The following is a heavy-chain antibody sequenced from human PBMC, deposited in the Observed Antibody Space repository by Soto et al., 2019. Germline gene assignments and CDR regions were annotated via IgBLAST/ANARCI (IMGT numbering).Heavy chain of an antibody. J-gene: IGHJ6*02. Sequence: EVQLVESGGGLVQPGGSLRLSCAASGFTFSSYAMNWVRQAPGKGLEWVSYIHGSSGTTYYADSVKGRFTISRDNAWNSLYLQMNSLRDEDTAVYYCAREYGMDVWGQGTTVTVSS. CDR1: GFTFSSYA. CDR2: IHGSSGTT. CDR3: AREYGMDV. V-gene: IGHV3-48*02.